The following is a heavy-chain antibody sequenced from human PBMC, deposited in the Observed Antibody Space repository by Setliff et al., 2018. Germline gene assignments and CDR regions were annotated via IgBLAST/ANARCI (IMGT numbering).Heavy chain of an antibody. J-gene: IGHJ6*02. V-gene: IGHV4-34*01. D-gene: IGHD6-25*01. Sequence: SETLSLTCAIYGQSFSDYYLSLVRQTPGKGLEWIGEIYHSGSTNYNPSLKSRVTISVDTSKNQFSLKLSSVTAADTAVYYCARDEGGSYFYGMDVWGQGTTVSVSS. CDR3: ARDEGGSYFYGMDV. CDR2: IYHSGST. CDR1: GQSFSDYY.